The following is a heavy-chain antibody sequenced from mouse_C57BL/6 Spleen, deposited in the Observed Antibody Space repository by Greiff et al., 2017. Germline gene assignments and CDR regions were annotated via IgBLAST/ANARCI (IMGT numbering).Heavy chain of an antibody. Sequence: EVKLQESGPVLVKPGASVKMSCKASGYTFTDYYMNWVKQSHGKSLEWIGVINPYNGGTSYNQKFKGKATLTVDKSSSTAYMELNSLTSEDSAVYYCARDHLGSRFAYWGQGTLVTVSA. V-gene: IGHV1-19*01. D-gene: IGHD1-1*01. CDR3: ARDHLGSRFAY. J-gene: IGHJ3*01. CDR1: GYTFTDYY. CDR2: INPYNGGT.